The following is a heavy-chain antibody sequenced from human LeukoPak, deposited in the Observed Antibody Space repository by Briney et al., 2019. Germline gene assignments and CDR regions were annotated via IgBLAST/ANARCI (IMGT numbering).Heavy chain of an antibody. V-gene: IGHV4-59*12. D-gene: IGHD4-17*01. CDR3: ARESDYGGAFDI. CDR1: GGSISSYY. J-gene: IGHJ3*02. Sequence: SETLSLTCTVSGGSISSYYWSWIRQPPGKGLEWIGYIYYSGSTNYNPSLKSRVTMSVDTSKNQFSLKLSSVTAADTAVYYCARESDYGGAFDIWGQGTMVTVSS. CDR2: IYYSGST.